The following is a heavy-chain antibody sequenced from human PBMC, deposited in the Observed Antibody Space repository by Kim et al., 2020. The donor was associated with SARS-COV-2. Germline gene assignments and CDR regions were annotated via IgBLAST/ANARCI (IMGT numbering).Heavy chain of an antibody. D-gene: IGHD5-18*01. V-gene: IGHV3-7*01. CDR3: AREGYSYYRHNWFDP. Sequence: DSVKGRFTISRDNAKNSLYLQMNSLRAEDTAVYYCAREGYSYYRHNWFDPWGQGTLVTVSS. J-gene: IGHJ5*02.